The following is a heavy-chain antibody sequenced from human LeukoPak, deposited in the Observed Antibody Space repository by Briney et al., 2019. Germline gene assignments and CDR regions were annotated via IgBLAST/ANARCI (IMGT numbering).Heavy chain of an antibody. D-gene: IGHD1-26*01. Sequence: PSETLSLTCTVSGGSISSHYWSWIRQPPGKGLEWIGYIYYSGSTNYNPSLKSRVTISVDTSKNQFSLKLSSVTAADTAVYYCARAVGSRKEYYYGMDVWGQGTTVTVSS. CDR2: IYYSGST. CDR1: GGSISSHY. CDR3: ARAVGSRKEYYYGMDV. J-gene: IGHJ6*02. V-gene: IGHV4-59*11.